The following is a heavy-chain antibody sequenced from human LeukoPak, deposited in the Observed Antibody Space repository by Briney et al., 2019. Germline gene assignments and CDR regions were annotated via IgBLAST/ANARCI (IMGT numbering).Heavy chain of an antibody. Sequence: PSETLSLTCAVYGGSFNGYYWTWIRQPPGKGLECIGESNHRGDGTYNASLKSRATMSVDTSKNQFSLKLTSVTASDTAVYYCARMISSKPKGTYWYYDLWGRGTLVTVSS. CDR2: SNHRGDG. CDR3: ARMISSKPKGTYWYYDL. CDR1: GGSFNGYY. V-gene: IGHV4-34*01. J-gene: IGHJ2*01. D-gene: IGHD4-11*01.